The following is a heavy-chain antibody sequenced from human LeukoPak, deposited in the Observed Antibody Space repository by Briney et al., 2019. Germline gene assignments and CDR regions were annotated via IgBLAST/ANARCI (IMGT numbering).Heavy chain of an antibody. CDR1: GFIVSSYS. CDR3: ARDKYYYDSSGYYRGHDY. CDR2: ISSSSSYI. D-gene: IGHD3-22*01. Sequence: GGSLRLSCAASGFIVSSYSMNWVRQAPGKGLEWVSSISSSSSYIYYADSVKGRFTISRDNAKNSLYLQMSSLRAEDTAVYYCARDKYYYDSSGYYRGHDYWGQGTLVTVSS. V-gene: IGHV3-21*04. J-gene: IGHJ4*02.